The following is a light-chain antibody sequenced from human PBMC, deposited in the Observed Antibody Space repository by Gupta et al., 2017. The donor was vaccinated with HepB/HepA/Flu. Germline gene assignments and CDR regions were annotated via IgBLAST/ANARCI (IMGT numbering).Light chain of an antibody. CDR1: SSTIGNQY. CDR3: AAGDDSLGGYV. Sequence: QSVLTPPPSASGTPGQRVTISCTGSSSTIGNQYVFWYRQRPGSAPKHLIYRNDGRTSGVPDRFSGSKSGTTASLASSGLRSEDEADYYCAAGDDSLGGYVFATGTKLTVL. J-gene: IGLJ1*01. CDR2: RND. V-gene: IGLV1-47*01.